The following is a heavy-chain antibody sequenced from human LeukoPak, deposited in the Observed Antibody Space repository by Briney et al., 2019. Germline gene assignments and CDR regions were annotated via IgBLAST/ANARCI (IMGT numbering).Heavy chain of an antibody. CDR2: ISYDGSNK. J-gene: IGHJ6*03. CDR1: GFTFSSYA. CDR3: ASGHNSSSSGFYYYYMDV. D-gene: IGHD6-6*01. Sequence: GGSLRLSCAASGFTFSSYAMHWVRQAPGKGLEWVAVISYDGSNKYYADSVKGRFTISRDNAENSLYLQMNSLRAEDTAVYYCASGHNSSSSGFYYYYMDVWGRGTTVTVSS. V-gene: IGHV3-30-3*01.